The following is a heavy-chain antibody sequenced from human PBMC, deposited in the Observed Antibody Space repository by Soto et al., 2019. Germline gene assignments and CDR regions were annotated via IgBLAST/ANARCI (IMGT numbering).Heavy chain of an antibody. CDR3: AREGGGDPGYFDY. CDR2: IYHSGST. V-gene: IGHV4-30-2*01. J-gene: IGHJ4*02. D-gene: IGHD2-21*02. Sequence: SETLSLTCAVSGGSISSGGYSWSWIRQPPGKGLEWIGYIYHSGSTYYNPSLKSRVTISVDRSKNQFSLKLSSVTAADTAVYYCAREGGGDPGYFDYWGQGTLVTVSS. CDR1: GGSISSGGYS.